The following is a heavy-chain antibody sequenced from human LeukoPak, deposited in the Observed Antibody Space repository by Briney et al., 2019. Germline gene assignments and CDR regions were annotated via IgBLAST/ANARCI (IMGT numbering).Heavy chain of an antibody. Sequence: SETLSLTCIVSGGSMRNYYWSWIRQPPGKGLEWIGNIHLGGGTNYNPSLKSRVTISVDTSKNQFSLKLSSVTPEDTAVYYCAREAVAGTGVGYFDYWGQGTLVTVSS. D-gene: IGHD6-19*01. CDR3: AREAVAGTGVGYFDY. CDR2: IHLGGGT. V-gene: IGHV4-59*12. CDR1: GGSMRNYY. J-gene: IGHJ4*02.